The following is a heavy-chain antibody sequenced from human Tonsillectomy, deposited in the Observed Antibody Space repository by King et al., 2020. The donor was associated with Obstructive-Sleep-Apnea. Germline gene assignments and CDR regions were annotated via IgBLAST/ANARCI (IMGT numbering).Heavy chain of an antibody. J-gene: IGHJ4*02. Sequence: VQLVQSGAEVKKPGASVKVSCKASGYTFTGYYMHWVRQAPGQGLEWMGWINPNSGGTNYAQKCQGRVTMTRDTSISKAYMELSRLSSDDTAVYYCATLSIDGSHYYGSGTYYTFDYWGQGTLVTVSS. CDR3: ATLSIDGSHYYGSGTYYTFDY. V-gene: IGHV1-2*02. CDR2: INPNSGGT. D-gene: IGHD3-10*01. CDR1: GYTFTGYY.